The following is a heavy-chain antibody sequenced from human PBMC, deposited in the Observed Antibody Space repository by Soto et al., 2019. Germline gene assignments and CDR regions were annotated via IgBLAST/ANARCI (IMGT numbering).Heavy chain of an antibody. J-gene: IGHJ6*03. V-gene: IGHV3-20*01. Sequence: GGSLRLSCAASGFTFDDYGMSWVRQAPGKGLEWVSGINWNGGSTGYADSVKGRFTISRDNAKNSLYLQMNSLRAEDTALYHFARELTITMVREVIDENYITPVWSKGTKVTV. D-gene: IGHD3-10*01. CDR1: GFTFDDYG. CDR2: INWNGGST. CDR3: ARELTITMVREVIDENYITPV.